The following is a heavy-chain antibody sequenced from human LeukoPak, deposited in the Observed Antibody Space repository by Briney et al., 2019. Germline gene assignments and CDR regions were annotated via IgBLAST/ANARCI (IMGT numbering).Heavy chain of an antibody. D-gene: IGHD6-19*01. CDR1: GFTFSSFS. V-gene: IGHV3-23*01. J-gene: IGHJ4*02. CDR2: IGGSGGAT. Sequence: GGSLRLSCAASGFTFSSFSMSWVRQAPGKGLDWVSAIGGSGGATYYADSVKGRFTISRDNSKNTLYLQMNSLGAEDTAVYFCAKGSSGWPYYFDYWGQGTLVTVSS. CDR3: AKGSSGWPYYFDY.